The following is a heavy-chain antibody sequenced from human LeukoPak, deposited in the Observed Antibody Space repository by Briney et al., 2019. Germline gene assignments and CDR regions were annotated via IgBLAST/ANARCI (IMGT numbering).Heavy chain of an antibody. D-gene: IGHD3-10*01. CDR1: GGSISSSSYY. CDR3: ARQSQLLWFGGGDS. Sequence: SETLSLTCTVSGGSISSSSYYWGWIRQPPGKGLEWIGSIFYSGNTSYNPSLKSRVTISVDTSKNQFSLKLTSVTAADPAVYFCARQSQLLWFGGGDSWGQGTLVTVSS. V-gene: IGHV4-39*01. CDR2: IFYSGNT. J-gene: IGHJ5*02.